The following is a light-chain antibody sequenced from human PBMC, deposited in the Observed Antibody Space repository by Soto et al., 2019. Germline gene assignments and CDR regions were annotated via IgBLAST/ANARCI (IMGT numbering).Light chain of an antibody. J-gene: IGKJ4*01. Sequence: DIPMPQSPSSVSASVGDRVTITCRARQGINNWLAWYQQKPGKAPKLLIYTTSILQGGVPSRFSGSSSGTDFTRPISSLQPEDSATYCCQRANSFPLTIGGGTKVEIK. CDR1: QGINNW. V-gene: IGKV1D-12*01. CDR2: TTS. CDR3: QRANSFPLT.